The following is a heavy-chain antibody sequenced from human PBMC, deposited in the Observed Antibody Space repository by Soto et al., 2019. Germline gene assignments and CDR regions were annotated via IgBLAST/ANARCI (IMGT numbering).Heavy chain of an antibody. CDR3: ARGQRFSDWFDH. J-gene: IGHJ5*02. D-gene: IGHD3-3*01. V-gene: IGHV4-4*07. CDR1: GGAISGYY. Sequence: SETLSLTCTVTGGAISGYYWTWIRQSHGEGLEWIGRIYSSGSTNYHPSLKSRVTISLDTSMNYFSLRVSSVTAADTAVYYCARGQRFSDWFDHWGQGTLVTVSS. CDR2: IYSSGST.